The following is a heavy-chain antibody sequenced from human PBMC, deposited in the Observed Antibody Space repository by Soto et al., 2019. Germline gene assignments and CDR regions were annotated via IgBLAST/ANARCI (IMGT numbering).Heavy chain of an antibody. Sequence: QVQLVESGGGLVKPGGSLRLSCAASGFNFSDYYMSWIRQAPGKGLTCLSYISGTRDYRDYADSVKGRFTISRDNARNSLHLEMDGLRVYDTAVYYCARVKSRNWYSRVLDAGGLGTTVTVSS. J-gene: IGHJ6*02. CDR3: ARVKSRNWYSRVLDA. D-gene: IGHD1-26*01. CDR1: GFNFSDYY. CDR2: ISGTRDYR. V-gene: IGHV3-11*06.